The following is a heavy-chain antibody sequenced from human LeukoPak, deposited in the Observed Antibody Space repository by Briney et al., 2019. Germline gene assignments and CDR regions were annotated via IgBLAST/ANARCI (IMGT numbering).Heavy chain of an antibody. V-gene: IGHV3-23*01. CDR2: ISGSGGST. CDR3: AKFGSYYYDSSGSDFDY. Sequence: GGSLRLSCAASGFTFSSYAMSWVRQAPGKGLEWVSAISGSGGSTYYADSVKGRFTISRDNSKNTLYLQMNSLRAEDTAVYYCAKFGSYYYDSSGSDFDYWGQGTLITVSS. D-gene: IGHD3-22*01. J-gene: IGHJ4*02. CDR1: GFTFSSYA.